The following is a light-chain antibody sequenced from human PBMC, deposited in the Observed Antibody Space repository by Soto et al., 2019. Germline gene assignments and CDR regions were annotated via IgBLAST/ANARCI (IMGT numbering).Light chain of an antibody. V-gene: IGKV4-1*01. CDR2: WAS. CDR1: QSVLSSSNNKNF. J-gene: IGKJ5*01. CDR3: QQYHSDPIT. Sequence: DFVMTQSPDSLAVSLGERATINCKSSQSVLSSSNNKNFLAWFQQKPRQPPKLLISWASTRESGVPDRFSGSGSGTDFTLTISSLQAEDVAVYYCQQYHSDPITFGQGTRLEIK.